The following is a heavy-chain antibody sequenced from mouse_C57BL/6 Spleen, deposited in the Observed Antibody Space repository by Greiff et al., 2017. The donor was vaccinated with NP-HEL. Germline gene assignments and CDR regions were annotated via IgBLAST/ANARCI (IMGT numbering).Heavy chain of an antibody. CDR2: IHPNSGST. V-gene: IGHV1-64*01. J-gene: IGHJ4*01. CDR3: ARFAAQATWEDY. Sequence: VQLQQPGAALVKPGASVQLSCKASGYTFTSYWMHWVKQRPGQGLEWIGMIHPNSGSTNSNEKFQSKATLTVDKSSSTAYMQLSSLTSEDSAVYYCARFAAQATWEDYWGQGPSVTVSS. CDR1: GYTFTSYW. D-gene: IGHD3-2*02.